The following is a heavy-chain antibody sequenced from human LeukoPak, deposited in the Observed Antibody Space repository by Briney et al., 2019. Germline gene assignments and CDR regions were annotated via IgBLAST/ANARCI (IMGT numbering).Heavy chain of an antibody. CDR1: GDSISNFY. V-gene: IGHV4-59*12. CDR3: ARVNINNWHSCDY. D-gene: IGHD1-1*01. J-gene: IGHJ4*02. Sequence: SETLSLTCTVSGDSISNFYWSWIRQPPGKGLEWIGYISYSGSTNYNPFLNSRVTISVDKSRNHFSLNLSSVTAADTAVYYCARVNINNWHSCDYWGQGTLVTVSS. CDR2: ISYSGST.